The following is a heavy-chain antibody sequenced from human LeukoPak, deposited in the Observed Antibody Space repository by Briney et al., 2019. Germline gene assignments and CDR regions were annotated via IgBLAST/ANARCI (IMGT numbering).Heavy chain of an antibody. J-gene: IGHJ4*02. CDR1: GFTFSSYS. V-gene: IGHV3-21*01. D-gene: IGHD1-1*01. CDR2: ISSSSSYI. Sequence: PGGSLRLSCAASGFTFSSYSMNWVRQAPGKGLEWVSSISSSSSYIYYADSVKGRFTISRDNAKNSLYLQMNSLRAEDTAVYYCARDGTNWNDLNFDYWGQGTLVTVSS. CDR3: ARDGTNWNDLNFDY.